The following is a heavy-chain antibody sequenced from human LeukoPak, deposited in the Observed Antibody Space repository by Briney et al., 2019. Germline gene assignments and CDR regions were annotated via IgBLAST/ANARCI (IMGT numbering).Heavy chain of an antibody. Sequence: SETLSLTCTVSDDSISDYYRGWIRQPPGKGLEWIGYFYNSGRSTYNPSLKSRVTISADTSKNHFSLKLNSVTTADTAVYYCTRGAGWLIDYWGQGILVTASS. V-gene: IGHV4-59*01. J-gene: IGHJ4*02. CDR1: DDSISDYY. CDR2: FYNSGRS. CDR3: TRGAGWLIDY. D-gene: IGHD3-16*01.